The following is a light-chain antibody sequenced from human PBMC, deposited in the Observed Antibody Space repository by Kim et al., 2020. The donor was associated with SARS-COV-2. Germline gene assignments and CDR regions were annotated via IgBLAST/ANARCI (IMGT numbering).Light chain of an antibody. J-gene: IGKJ1*01. V-gene: IGKV3-15*01. Sequence: SPGEKTAPPCRASQTGSANLAGYQQKPAQPPRRLIYDTATRATGSPDRCSGSGSGTEFILTISSRQSEDFGIYYCRQYYIWSRTFGQGTKVDIK. CDR1: QTGSAN. CDR2: DTA. CDR3: RQYYIWSRT.